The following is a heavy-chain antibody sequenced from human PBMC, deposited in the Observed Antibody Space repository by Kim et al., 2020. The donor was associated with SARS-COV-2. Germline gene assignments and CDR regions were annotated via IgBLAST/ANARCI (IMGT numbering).Heavy chain of an antibody. V-gene: IGHV3-23*01. Sequence: ADSVQGRFTISRDNSKNTLYLQMNSLRAEDTAVYYCAKHLNWNYVEAFDIWGQGTMVTVSS. J-gene: IGHJ3*02. CDR3: AKHLNWNYVEAFDI. D-gene: IGHD1-7*01.